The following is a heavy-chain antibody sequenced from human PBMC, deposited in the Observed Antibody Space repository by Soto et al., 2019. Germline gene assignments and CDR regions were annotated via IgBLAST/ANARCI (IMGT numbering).Heavy chain of an antibody. V-gene: IGHV3-53*01. J-gene: IGHJ4*02. CDR2: IYGGGNT. D-gene: IGHD2-21*02. CDR3: ASSEKGGTDCCPFDY. Sequence: EVQLVESGGGLIQPGGSLRLSCAASGFTVSHNYMTWVRRAPGKGQEWVSIIYGGGNTYYADSVKGRFTISRDNSKNTLYLQMNSLRAEDTAVYYCASSEKGGTDCCPFDYWGQGALVTVSS. CDR1: GFTVSHNY.